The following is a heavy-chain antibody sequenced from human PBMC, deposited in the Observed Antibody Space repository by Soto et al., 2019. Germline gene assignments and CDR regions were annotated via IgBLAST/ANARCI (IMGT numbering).Heavy chain of an antibody. V-gene: IGHV1-69*02. CDR2: IIPILGIA. J-gene: IGHJ3*02. Sequence: QVQLVQSGAEVKKPGSSVKVSCKASGGTFSSYTISWVRQAPGQGLEWMGRIIPILGIANYAQKFQGRVTITADXXTXTXXMELSSLRSEDTAVYYCARLTYYYDSSGYFDAFDIWGQGTMVTVSS. CDR1: GGTFSSYT. CDR3: ARLTYYYDSSGYFDAFDI. D-gene: IGHD3-22*01.